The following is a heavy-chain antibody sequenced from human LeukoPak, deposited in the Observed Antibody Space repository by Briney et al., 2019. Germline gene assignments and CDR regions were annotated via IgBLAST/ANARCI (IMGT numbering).Heavy chain of an antibody. D-gene: IGHD6-6*01. CDR2: IYTSGST. J-gene: IGHJ4*02. V-gene: IGHV4-61*09. CDR1: GGSISSSSYY. Sequence: SETLSLTCTVSGGSISSSSYYWSWIRQPAGKGLEWIGHIYTSGSTSYNPSLKSRVTMSVDTSKNQFSLKLTSLTAADTAVYYCARAGSAHLFFDYWGQGTLVTVSS. CDR3: ARAGSAHLFFDY.